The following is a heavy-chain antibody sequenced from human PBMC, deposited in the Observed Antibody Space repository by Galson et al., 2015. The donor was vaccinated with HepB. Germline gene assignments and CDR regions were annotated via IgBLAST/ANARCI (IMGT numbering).Heavy chain of an antibody. Sequence: SVKVSCKASGGTFSSYAISWVRQAPGQGLEWMGRIIPILGIANYAQKFQGRVTITADKSTSTAYMELSSLRSEDTAVYYCARDRFVVVPASLEYYFDYWGQGTLVTVSS. D-gene: IGHD2-2*01. J-gene: IGHJ4*02. CDR3: ARDRFVVVPASLEYYFDY. CDR1: GGTFSSYA. V-gene: IGHV1-69*04. CDR2: IIPILGIA.